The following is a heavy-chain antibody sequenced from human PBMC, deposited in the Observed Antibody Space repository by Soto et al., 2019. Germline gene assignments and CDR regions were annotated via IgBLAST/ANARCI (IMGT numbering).Heavy chain of an antibody. CDR2: IFSNDEK. Sequence: SGPTLVNPTETLTLTCTVSGFSLSNARMGVSWIRQPPGKALEWLAHIFSNDEKSYSTSLKSRLTISKDTSKSQVVLTMTNMDPVDTATYYCARIPWLQQLDYYYYGMDVWGQGTTVTVSS. CDR1: GFSLSNARMG. D-gene: IGHD6-13*01. J-gene: IGHJ6*02. CDR3: ARIPWLQQLDYYYYGMDV. V-gene: IGHV2-26*01.